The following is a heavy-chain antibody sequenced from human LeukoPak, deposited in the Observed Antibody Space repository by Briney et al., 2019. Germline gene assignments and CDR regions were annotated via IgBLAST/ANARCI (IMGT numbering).Heavy chain of an antibody. V-gene: IGHV3-21*01. J-gene: IGHJ4*02. CDR3: ARDRADSSSWGRKDY. CDR2: ISSSSSYI. Sequence: GGSLRLSCAASGFTFSSYSMNWVRQAPGKGLEWVSSISSSSSYIYYADSVKGRFTISRDNAKNSLYLQMNSLRAEDTAVYYCARDRADSSSWGRKDYWGQGTLVTVSS. D-gene: IGHD6-13*01. CDR1: GFTFSSYS.